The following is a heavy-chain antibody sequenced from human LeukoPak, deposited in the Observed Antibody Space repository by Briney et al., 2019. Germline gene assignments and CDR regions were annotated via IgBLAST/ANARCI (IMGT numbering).Heavy chain of an antibody. CDR2: IYYSGST. CDR1: GGSISSSSYY. Sequence: PSETLSLTCTVSGGSISSSSYYWGWIRQPPGKGLEWIGSIYYSGSTCYNPSLKSRVTISVDTSKNQFSLKLNSVTAADTAVYYCARHFHYWGQGTLVTVSS. V-gene: IGHV4-39*01. J-gene: IGHJ4*02. CDR3: ARHFHY.